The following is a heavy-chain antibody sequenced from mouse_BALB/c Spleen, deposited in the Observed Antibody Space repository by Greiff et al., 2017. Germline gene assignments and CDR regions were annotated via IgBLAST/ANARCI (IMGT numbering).Heavy chain of an antibody. Sequence: VQLKESGPGLVAPSQSLSITCTVSGFSLTSYGVHWVRQPPGKGLEWLGVIWAGGSTNYNSDLMSRLSISKDNSKSQVFLKMNSLQTDDTAMYYCARDNYGNPAWFAYWGQGTLVTVSA. D-gene: IGHD2-1*01. J-gene: IGHJ3*01. V-gene: IGHV2-9*02. CDR3: ARDNYGNPAWFAY. CDR1: GFSLTSYG. CDR2: IWAGGST.